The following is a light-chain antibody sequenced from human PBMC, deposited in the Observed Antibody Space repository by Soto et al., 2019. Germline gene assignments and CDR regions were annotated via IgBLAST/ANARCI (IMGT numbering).Light chain of an antibody. J-gene: IGKJ4*01. V-gene: IGKV1-9*01. CDR1: QGINNF. CDR3: QHLTTCRFT. CDR2: GAS. Sequence: IQLTQSPSSLSASVGDRVTITCRASQGINNFLAWYQQKPGKAPQLLVYGASTLQGGVPSRFSGSGSGTDFTLTISSLQPEDFATYYCQHLTTCRFTFGEGTNVDIK.